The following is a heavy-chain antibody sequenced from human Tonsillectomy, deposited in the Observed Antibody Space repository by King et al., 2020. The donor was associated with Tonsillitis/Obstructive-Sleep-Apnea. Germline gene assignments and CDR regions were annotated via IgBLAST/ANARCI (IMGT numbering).Heavy chain of an antibody. J-gene: IGHJ3*02. CDR3: ATCEAIPDAFDI. CDR2: FDPEDGET. D-gene: IGHD2-2*02. CDR1: GYTLTELS. V-gene: IGHV1-24*01. Sequence: QLVQSGAEVKKPGASAKVSCKVSGYTLTELSMHWVRQAPGKGLEWMGGFDPEDGETIYAQKFQGRVTMTEDTSTDTAYMELSSLRSEDTAVYFCATCEAIPDAFDIWGQGTMVTVSS.